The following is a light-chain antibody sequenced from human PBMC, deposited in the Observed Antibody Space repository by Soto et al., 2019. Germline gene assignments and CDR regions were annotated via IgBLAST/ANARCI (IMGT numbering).Light chain of an antibody. CDR1: QSISSW. V-gene: IGKV1-5*03. Sequence: DIQMTQSPSTLSASVGDRVTITCRASQSISSWLAWYQQKPGKAPKLLIYKASSLESGVPSRFSGRGSGTEFTLTISSLQPDDFATYYCQQYNSYPCTFGQGTKVEIK. J-gene: IGKJ1*01. CDR2: KAS. CDR3: QQYNSYPCT.